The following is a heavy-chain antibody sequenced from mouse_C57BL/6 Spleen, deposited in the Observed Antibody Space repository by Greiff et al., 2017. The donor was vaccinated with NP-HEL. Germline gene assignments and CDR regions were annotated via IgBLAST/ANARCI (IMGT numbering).Heavy chain of an antibody. V-gene: IGHV10-1*01. CDR1: GFSFNTYA. J-gene: IGHJ1*03. Sequence: EVKLVESGGGLVQPKGSLKLSCAASGFSFNTYAMNWVRQAPGKGLEWVARIRSKSNNYATYYADSVKDRFTISRDDSESMLYLQMNNLKTEDTAMYYCVRLSYDGYSGYFDVWGTGTTVTVSS. CDR2: IRSKSNNYAT. D-gene: IGHD2-3*01. CDR3: VRLSYDGYSGYFDV.